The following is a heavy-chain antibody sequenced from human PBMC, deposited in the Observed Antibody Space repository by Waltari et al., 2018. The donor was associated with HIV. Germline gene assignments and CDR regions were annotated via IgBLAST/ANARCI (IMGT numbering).Heavy chain of an antibody. V-gene: IGHV6-1*01. CDR2: TYNRSRWYN. J-gene: IGHJ5*02. Sequence: QGQLQQSGPGLVKPSQTLSLTCVISGDSVSSNSAAWNWIRQSPSRGLEWLGRTYNRSRWYNEYAVYVKSRITINQDTSNNRFSLQLKSVIPEDTAVYYCVRGGQWLNWFGPWGPGTLVTDSS. CDR3: VRGGQWLNWFGP. CDR1: GDSVSSNSAA. D-gene: IGHD6-19*01.